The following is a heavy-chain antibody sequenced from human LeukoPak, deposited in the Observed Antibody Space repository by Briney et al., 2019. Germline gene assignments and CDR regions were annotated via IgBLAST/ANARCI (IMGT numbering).Heavy chain of an antibody. CDR2: INHSGST. CDR3: ARGGKDFAWFDP. Sequence: KPSETLSLTCAVYGGSFSGYYWSWIRQPPGKGLESIGEINHSGSTNYNPSLKSRVTISVDTSKNQFSLKLRSVTAADTAVYYCARGGKDFAWFDPWGQGTLVTVSS. D-gene: IGHD2-15*01. V-gene: IGHV4-34*01. J-gene: IGHJ5*02. CDR1: GGSFSGYY.